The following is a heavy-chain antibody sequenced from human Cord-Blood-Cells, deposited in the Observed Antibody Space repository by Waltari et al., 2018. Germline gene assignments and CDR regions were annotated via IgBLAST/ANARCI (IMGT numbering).Heavy chain of an antibody. CDR1: GYTFTGYY. J-gene: IGHJ5*02. Sequence: QVQLVQSGAEVKKPGASVTVSCKASGYTFTGYYMQWVPPAPGQGLEWMGWINPNSGGTNYAQKFQGRVTMTRDTSISTAYMELSRLRSDDTAVYYCARPDSGYINNWFDPWGQGTLVTVSS. CDR2: INPNSGGT. CDR3: ARPDSGYINNWFDP. V-gene: IGHV1-2*02. D-gene: IGHD5-12*01.